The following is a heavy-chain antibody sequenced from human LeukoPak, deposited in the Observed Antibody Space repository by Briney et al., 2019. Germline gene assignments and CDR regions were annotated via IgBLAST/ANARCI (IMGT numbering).Heavy chain of an antibody. Sequence: GGSLRLSCAASGFTFSSYAMSWVRQAPGKGLEWVSYISSSGSTMYYADSVKGRFTISRDNAKNTLYLQMNSLRAEDTAVYYWARSYGTTAVFDIGAQGKRVAVS. CDR2: ISSSGSTM. CDR1: GFTFSSYA. D-gene: IGHD4-17*01. J-gene: IGHJ3*02. CDR3: ARSYGTTAVFDI. V-gene: IGHV3-48*04.